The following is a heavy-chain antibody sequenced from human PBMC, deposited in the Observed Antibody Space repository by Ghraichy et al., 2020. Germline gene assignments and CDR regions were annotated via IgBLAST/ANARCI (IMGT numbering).Heavy chain of an antibody. CDR3: ANDLSGRYDF. CDR2: ITECRTFL. J-gene: IGHJ4*02. CDR1: GFTFSNYW. V-gene: IGHV3-74*01. D-gene: IGHD6-19*01. Sequence: GGSLRLSCAASGFTFSNYWMNWVRQVPGKGLVWVSCITECRTFLNYADSVKGRFTISRDNAKNTLYLQMNGLTAEDAAVYYCANDLSGRYDFWGPGTLVTVSS.